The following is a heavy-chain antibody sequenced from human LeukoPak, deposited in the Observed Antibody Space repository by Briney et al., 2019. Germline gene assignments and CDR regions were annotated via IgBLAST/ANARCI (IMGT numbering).Heavy chain of an antibody. J-gene: IGHJ3*02. Sequence: GGSLRLSCAASGFTFSSYAMSWVRQAPGKGLEWVSAISGSGGSTYYADSVKGRFTISRDNSKNTLYLQMNSLRAEDTAVYYCARDGLLAYCGGNCSGVFDIWGQGTMVAVSS. V-gene: IGHV3-23*01. CDR1: GFTFSSYA. D-gene: IGHD2-21*01. CDR3: ARDGLLAYCGGNCSGVFDI. CDR2: ISGSGGST.